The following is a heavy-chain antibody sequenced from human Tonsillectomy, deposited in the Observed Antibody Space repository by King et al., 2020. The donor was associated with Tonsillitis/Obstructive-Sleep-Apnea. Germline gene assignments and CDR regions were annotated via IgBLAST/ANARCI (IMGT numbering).Heavy chain of an antibody. D-gene: IGHD3-10*01. CDR3: AATMIRGLYFYHGFND. J-gene: IGHJ6*02. CDR2: IYNSGST. CDR1: GGSISSYY. Sequence: VQLQESGPGLVKPSETLSLTCHVSGGSISSYYWSWIRQPPGKGLEWIGSIYNSGSTNYNPSLKSRVTISEDTSKNQFSLRLSSVTAADTAVYYCAATMIRGLYFYHGFNDWGQGTTVTVSS. V-gene: IGHV4-59*01.